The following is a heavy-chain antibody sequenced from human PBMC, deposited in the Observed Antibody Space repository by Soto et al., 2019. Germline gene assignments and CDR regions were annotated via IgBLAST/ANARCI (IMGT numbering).Heavy chain of an antibody. D-gene: IGHD4-4*01. CDR1: GFTFSSYA. J-gene: IGHJ2*01. V-gene: IGHV3-23*01. CDR3: ARRNAGQDFDL. CDR2: ISGSGDST. Sequence: EVQLLESGGGLVQPGGSLRLSCAASGFTFSSYAMNWVRQAPGKGLEWVSAISGSGDSTYYADSVKGRFTISRYNSKNTVDLQLNSLRAYDTAVYYCARRNAGQDFDLCGRGTLVTVPS.